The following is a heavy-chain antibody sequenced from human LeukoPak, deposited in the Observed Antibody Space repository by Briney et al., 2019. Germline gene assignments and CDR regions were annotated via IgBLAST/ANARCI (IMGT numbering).Heavy chain of an antibody. CDR1: GSTFNNYW. CDR2: IYPGDSDT. Sequence: NRGEFLKISCKGSGSTFNNYWIAWVRQLPGEGLEWMGIIYPGDSDTRYSPSFQGQVTISADKSIGTAYLQWSSLKASDTATYYWARRIAVAGTGYYGLDVWGQGTTVTVSS. CDR3: ARRIAVAGTGYYGLDV. V-gene: IGHV5-51*01. J-gene: IGHJ6*02. D-gene: IGHD6-19*01.